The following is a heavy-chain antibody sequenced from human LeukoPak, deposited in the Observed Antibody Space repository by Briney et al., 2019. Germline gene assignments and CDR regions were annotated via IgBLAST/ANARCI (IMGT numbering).Heavy chain of an antibody. CDR1: GFTFDDYA. V-gene: IGHV3-9*01. J-gene: IGHJ4*02. CDR3: VTQQGGNPAY. D-gene: IGHD1-14*01. CDR2: ISWNSGSI. Sequence: GGSLRLSCAVSGFTFDDYAMHWVRQAPGKGLEWVSGISWNSGSIGYADSVKGRFTISRDNAKNMLYLQVNSLRAEDTAVYYCVTQQGGNPAYWGQGTLVTVSS.